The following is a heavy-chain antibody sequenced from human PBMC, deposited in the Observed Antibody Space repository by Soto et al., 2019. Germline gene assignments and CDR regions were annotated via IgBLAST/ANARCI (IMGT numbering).Heavy chain of an antibody. CDR1: GYMFTTYG. Sequence: QVQLVQSGGEVKKPGASVEVSCRTSGYMFTTYGMSWVRQAPGQGLEWMAWISAYNGNKKYAQKFQGRVTMTTDTSTSTVSMELRNLTSDDTGTYFCARTGGGMAAHPLEYWGQGTLVTVSS. CDR3: ARTGGGMAAHPLEY. V-gene: IGHV1-18*04. J-gene: IGHJ4*02. D-gene: IGHD6-6*01. CDR2: ISAYNGNK.